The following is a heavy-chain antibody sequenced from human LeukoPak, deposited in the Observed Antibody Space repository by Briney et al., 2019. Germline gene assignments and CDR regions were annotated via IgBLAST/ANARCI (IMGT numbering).Heavy chain of an antibody. V-gene: IGHV4-61*02. D-gene: IGHD5-18*01. CDR3: ARDQSGYSYGYFDY. CDR2: IYTSGST. CDR1: GGSISSGSYY. J-gene: IGHJ4*02. Sequence: RASQTLSLTCTVSGGSISSGSYYWSWIRQPAGKGLEWIGRIYTSGSTNYNPSLKSRVTISIDTSKNQFSLKLSSVTAADTAVYYCARDQSGYSYGYFDYWGQGTLVTVSS.